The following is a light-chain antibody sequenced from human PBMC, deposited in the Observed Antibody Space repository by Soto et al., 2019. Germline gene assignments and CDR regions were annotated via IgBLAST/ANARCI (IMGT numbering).Light chain of an antibody. CDR3: QQSYSTPLIT. V-gene: IGKV1-39*01. Sequence: DIQMTQSPSSPSESVGDRVTITCRASQSISSYLNWYQQKPGKAPKLLIYAASSLQSGVPSRFSGSGSGTDFTLTISSLQPEDFATYYCQQSYSTPLITFGQGTRLEIK. CDR2: AAS. J-gene: IGKJ5*01. CDR1: QSISSY.